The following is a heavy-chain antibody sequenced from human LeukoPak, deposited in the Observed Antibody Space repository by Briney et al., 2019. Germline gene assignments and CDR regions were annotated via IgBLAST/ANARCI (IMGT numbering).Heavy chain of an antibody. CDR3: ARQSLGVSTGSFDY. CDR2: IKQDGSEK. D-gene: IGHD1-1*01. Sequence: GGSLRLSCAASGFTFTSYAMSWVRQAPGKGLEWVANIKQDGSEKYYADSVKGRFTISRDNAKNSLYLQMNSLRAEDTAVYYCARQSLGVSTGSFDYWGQGTLVTVSS. CDR1: GFTFTSYA. V-gene: IGHV3-7*01. J-gene: IGHJ4*02.